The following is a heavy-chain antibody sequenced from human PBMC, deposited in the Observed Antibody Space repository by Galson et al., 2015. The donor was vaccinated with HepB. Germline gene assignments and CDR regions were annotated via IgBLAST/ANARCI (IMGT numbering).Heavy chain of an antibody. CDR2: ISYDGSNK. CDR1: GFTFSSYG. Sequence: LRLSCAASGFTFSSYGMHWVRQAPGKGLEWVAFISYDGSNKYYADSVKGRFTISRDNSKHTLYLQMNSLRAEDTAVYYCAKDARWLQSTYYFDYWGQGTLVTVSS. D-gene: IGHD5-24*01. J-gene: IGHJ4*02. CDR3: AKDARWLQSTYYFDY. V-gene: IGHV3-30*18.